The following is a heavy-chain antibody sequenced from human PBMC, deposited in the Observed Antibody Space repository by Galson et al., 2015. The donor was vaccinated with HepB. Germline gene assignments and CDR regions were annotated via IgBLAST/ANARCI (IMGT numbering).Heavy chain of an antibody. V-gene: IGHV3-33*01. D-gene: IGHD3-16*02. CDR2: IWYDGSNK. J-gene: IGHJ4*02. CDR3: ARDGGYYDYVWGSYRLDY. CDR1: GFTFSSYG. Sequence: SLRLSCAASGFTFSSYGMHWVRQAPGKGLEWVAVIWYDGSNKYYADSVKGRFTIPRDNSKNTLYLQMNSLRAEDTAVYYCARDGGYYDYVWGSYRLDYWGQGTLVTVSS.